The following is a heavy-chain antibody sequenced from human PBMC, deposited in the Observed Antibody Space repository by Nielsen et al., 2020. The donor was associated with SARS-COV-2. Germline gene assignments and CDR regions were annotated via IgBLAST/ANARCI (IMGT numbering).Heavy chain of an antibody. CDR1: GYTFNSYG. J-gene: IGHJ3*02. D-gene: IGHD3-22*01. CDR2: ISAYNGNT. CDR3: ARVRYYDSTKAPDAFAT. V-gene: IGHV1-18*01. Sequence: ASVNVSCKASGYTFNSYGISWVRQAPGQGLEWMGWISAYNGNTNYAQKLQGRVTMTTDTSTSTAYMELRSLRSDDTAVYYCARVRYYDSTKAPDAFATWGQARMVTVSP.